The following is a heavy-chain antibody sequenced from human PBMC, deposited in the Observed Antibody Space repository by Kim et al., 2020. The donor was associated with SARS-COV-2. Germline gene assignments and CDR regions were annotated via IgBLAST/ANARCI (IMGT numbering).Heavy chain of an antibody. Sequence: NPSIQSRVTISVSTSKNQFSLKLSSVTAADTAVYYCARDYGDYVYFFDYWGQGTLVTVSS. V-gene: IGHV4-39*01. CDR3: ARDYGDYVYFFDY. D-gene: IGHD4-17*01. J-gene: IGHJ4*02.